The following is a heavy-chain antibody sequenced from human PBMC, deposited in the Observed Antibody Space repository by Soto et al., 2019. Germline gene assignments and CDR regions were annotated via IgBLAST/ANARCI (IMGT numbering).Heavy chain of an antibody. J-gene: IGHJ5*02. Sequence: PSETLSLTCTVSGGSISSSSYYWGWIRQPPGKGLEWIGSIYYSGSTYYNPSLKSRVTISVDTSKNQFSLKLSSVTAADTAVYYCATFKEGAVAGPHILNWFDPWGQGTLVTVSS. CDR1: GGSISSSSYY. D-gene: IGHD6-19*01. CDR2: IYYSGST. CDR3: ATFKEGAVAGPHILNWFDP. V-gene: IGHV4-39*01.